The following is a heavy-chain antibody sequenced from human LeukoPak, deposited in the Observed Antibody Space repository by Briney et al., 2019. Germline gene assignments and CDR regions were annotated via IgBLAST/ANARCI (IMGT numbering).Heavy chain of an antibody. D-gene: IGHD3-10*01. J-gene: IGHJ5*02. CDR3: AKEGTPQVSTWYDL. V-gene: IGHV3-30*18. CDR1: GVTLSPYG. Sequence: PGGSLRLSCAASGVTLSPYGMHWVRHPPDKGLEWVAVISYEGGTQHYADSVKGRFFISRDNPRNTLYLQMNIVRTEATAVYYCAKEGTPQVSTWYDLWGQGTQVIVSS. CDR2: ISYEGGTQ.